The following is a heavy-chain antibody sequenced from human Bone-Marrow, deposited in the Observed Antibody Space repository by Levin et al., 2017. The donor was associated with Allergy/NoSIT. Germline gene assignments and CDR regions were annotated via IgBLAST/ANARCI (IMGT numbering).Heavy chain of an antibody. CDR3: ARGGSSWTYPLDR. Sequence: GESLKISCKASGFTLSNYWMAWVRQAPGKGLQWVANIRQDASEKYYLDSVMGRFIISRVNSDNILYLQMNNLRAEDTAIYYCARGGSSWTYPLDRWGQGALVTVSS. J-gene: IGHJ4*02. CDR2: IRQDASEK. CDR1: GFTLSNYW. D-gene: IGHD6-13*01. V-gene: IGHV3-7*04.